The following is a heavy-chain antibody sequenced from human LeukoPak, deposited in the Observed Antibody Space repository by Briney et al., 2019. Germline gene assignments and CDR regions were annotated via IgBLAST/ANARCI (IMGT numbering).Heavy chain of an antibody. CDR2: IYYSGST. V-gene: IGHV4-39*07. Sequence: SETLSLTCTVSGGSISSSSYYWGWIRQPPGTGLEWIGSIYYSGSTYYNPSLKSRVTISVKTSKNQFSLKLSSVTAADTAVYYCARVTGYMIEDYFDYWGQGTLVTVSS. D-gene: IGHD3-22*01. J-gene: IGHJ4*02. CDR1: GGSISSSSYY. CDR3: ARVTGYMIEDYFDY.